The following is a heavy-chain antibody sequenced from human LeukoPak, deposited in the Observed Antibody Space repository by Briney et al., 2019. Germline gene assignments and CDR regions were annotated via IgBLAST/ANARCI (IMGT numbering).Heavy chain of an antibody. J-gene: IGHJ4*02. D-gene: IGHD3-22*01. CDR2: IYSGGST. V-gene: IGHV3-66*01. CDR1: GITVRVNY. CDR3: ARAYPDYYDSSGYSNARYYFDY. Sequence: GGSLRLSCTASGITVRVNYMTWVRQAPGKGLEWVSVIYSGGSTYYADSVKGRFTISRDNSKNTLYLQMNSLRAEDTAVYYCARAYPDYYDSSGYSNARYYFDYWGQGTLVTVSS.